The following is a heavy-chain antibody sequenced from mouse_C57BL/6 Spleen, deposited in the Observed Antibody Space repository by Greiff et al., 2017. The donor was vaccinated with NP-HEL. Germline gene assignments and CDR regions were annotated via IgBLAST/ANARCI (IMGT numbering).Heavy chain of an antibody. CDR1: GFSLTSYG. J-gene: IGHJ4*01. V-gene: IGHV2-2*01. CDR2: IWSGGST. D-gene: IGHD2-2*01. Sequence: VKLVESGPGLVQPSQSLSITCTVSGFSLTSYGVHWVRQSPGKGLEWLGVIWSGGSTDYNAAFISRLSISKDNSKSQVFFKMNSLQADDTAIYYCARNFYGYDVCYAMDYWGQGTSVTVSS. CDR3: ARNFYGYDVCYAMDY.